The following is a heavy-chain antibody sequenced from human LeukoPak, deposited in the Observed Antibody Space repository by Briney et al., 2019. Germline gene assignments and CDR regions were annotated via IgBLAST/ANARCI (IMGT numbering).Heavy chain of an antibody. CDR3: ASLTKRDAFDI. D-gene: IGHD1-1*01. V-gene: IGHV1-46*01. CDR2: INPSGGST. CDR1: AYTFTSYL. J-gene: IGHJ3*02. Sequence: ASVKVSCKASAYTFTSYLMHWVRQAPGQGLEYMGMINPSGGSTVYTQKFQGRITMSKDTSTSTVYMDLYSLRSEDTAVYYCASLTKRDAFDIWGQGTMVTVSS.